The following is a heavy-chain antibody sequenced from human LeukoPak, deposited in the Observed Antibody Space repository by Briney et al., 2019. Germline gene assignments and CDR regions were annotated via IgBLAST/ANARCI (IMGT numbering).Heavy chain of an antibody. Sequence: ASVKVSCKASGGTFSSYAISWVRQAPGQGLEWMGGIIPIFGTANYAQKFQGRVTITADKSTSTAYMELSSLRSEDTAVYYCAIGTNSGYDYYYMDVWGKGTTVTVSS. D-gene: IGHD1-26*01. CDR3: AIGTNSGYDYYYMDV. CDR2: IIPIFGTA. J-gene: IGHJ6*03. V-gene: IGHV1-69*06. CDR1: GGTFSSYA.